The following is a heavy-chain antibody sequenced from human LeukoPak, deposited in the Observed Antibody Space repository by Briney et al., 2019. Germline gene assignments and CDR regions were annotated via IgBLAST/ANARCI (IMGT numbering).Heavy chain of an antibody. V-gene: IGHV1-3*01. Sequence: ASVKVSCKASGYTFTSYAMHWVRQAPGQRLEWMGWINAGNGNTKYSQKFQGRVTITRDTSASTAYMELSSLRSEDTAVYYCAREREDIVATIEGYSDYWGQGTLVTVSS. J-gene: IGHJ4*02. CDR3: AREREDIVATIEGYSDY. CDR2: INAGNGNT. CDR1: GYTFTSYA. D-gene: IGHD5-12*01.